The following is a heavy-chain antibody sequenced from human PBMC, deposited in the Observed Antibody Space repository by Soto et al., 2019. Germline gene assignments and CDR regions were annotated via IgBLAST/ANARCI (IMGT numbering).Heavy chain of an antibody. CDR2: ISYDGSNK. D-gene: IGHD3-3*01. CDR3: AKGYESTIFGVVTDYFDY. CDR1: GFPFSSYG. J-gene: IGHJ4*02. V-gene: IGHV3-30*18. Sequence: PGGSLTLSCAASGFPFSSYGMHWVLQAPGKGLEWVAVISYDGSNKYYADSVKGRFTISRDNSKNTLYLQMNSLRAEDTAVYYCAKGYESTIFGVVTDYFDYWGQGTLVTVSS.